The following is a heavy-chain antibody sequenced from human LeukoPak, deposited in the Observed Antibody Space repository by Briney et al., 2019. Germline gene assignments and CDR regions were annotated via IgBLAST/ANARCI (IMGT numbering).Heavy chain of an antibody. Sequence: GGSLRLSCAASGFTFSSYSMNWVRQAPGKGLEWVSYISSSSSTIYYADSVKGRFTISRDNAKNSLYLQMNSLRAEDTAVYYCARFHSSGWYRGAFDIWGQGTMVTVSS. J-gene: IGHJ3*02. V-gene: IGHV3-48*04. D-gene: IGHD6-19*01. CDR2: ISSSSSTI. CDR1: GFTFSSYS. CDR3: ARFHSSGWYRGAFDI.